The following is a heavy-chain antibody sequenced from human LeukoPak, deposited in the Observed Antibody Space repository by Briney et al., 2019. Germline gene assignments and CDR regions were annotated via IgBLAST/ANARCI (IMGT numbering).Heavy chain of an antibody. CDR3: ARDGGNFDIDY. D-gene: IGHD4-23*01. J-gene: IGHJ4*02. Sequence: WVRQPPGKGLEWIGSIYYSGSTYYIPSLRSRITISLDTSKSQFSLKLSSVTAADTAVYYCARDGGNFDIDYWGQGTLVTVSS. V-gene: IGHV4-39*07. CDR2: IYYSGST.